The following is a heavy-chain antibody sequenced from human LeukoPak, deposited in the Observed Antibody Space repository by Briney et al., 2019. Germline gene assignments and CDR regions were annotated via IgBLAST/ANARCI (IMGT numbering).Heavy chain of an antibody. V-gene: IGHV3-23*01. Sequence: GGSLRLSCAASDFDFSSHAMTWVRQAPGKGLEWVSAIGISGTKTYYGDSVKGRFLISRDSSKNTLYLQMNSLRVEDTAVYFCANEIRPNDYWGQGTLVTVAS. D-gene: IGHD4-17*01. CDR1: DFDFSSHA. CDR3: ANEIRPNDY. CDR2: IGISGTKT. J-gene: IGHJ4*02.